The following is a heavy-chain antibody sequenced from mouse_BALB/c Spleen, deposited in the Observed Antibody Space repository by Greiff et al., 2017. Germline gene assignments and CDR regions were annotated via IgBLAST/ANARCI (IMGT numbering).Heavy chain of an antibody. CDR2: IDPENGNT. CDR1: GFHIKDYY. V-gene: IGHV14-1*02. D-gene: IGHD1-1*01. Sequence: VQLHQSGAELVRPGALVKLSCKASGFHIKDYYMHWVKQRPEQGLEWIGWIDPENGNTIYDPKFQGKASITADTSSNTAYLQLSSLTSEDTAVYYCARGDYGSSSFDYWGQGTTRTVSS. J-gene: IGHJ2*01. CDR3: ARGDYGSSSFDY.